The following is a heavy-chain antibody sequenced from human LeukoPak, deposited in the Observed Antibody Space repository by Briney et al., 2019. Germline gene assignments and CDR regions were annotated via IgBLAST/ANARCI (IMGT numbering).Heavy chain of an antibody. V-gene: IGHV4-31*03. CDR3: ARMGDGYNRRDFDY. Sequence: SETLSLTCSVSGGSISSGGYYWNWIRQHPGKGLEWIGYIHYTGSTYYNPSLKSRVTISIDTSKNQFSPKLNSVTAADTAVYYCARMGDGYNRRDFDYWGQGTLVSVSS. CDR2: IHYTGST. D-gene: IGHD5-24*01. CDR1: GGSISSGGYY. J-gene: IGHJ4*02.